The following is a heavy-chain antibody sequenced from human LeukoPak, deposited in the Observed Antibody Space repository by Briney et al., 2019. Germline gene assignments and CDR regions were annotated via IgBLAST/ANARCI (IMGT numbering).Heavy chain of an antibody. J-gene: IGHJ4*02. Sequence: PSETLSLTCTVSCGSISSSGYYWGWIRQPPGKGLEWFGSIYYGGSTYYNPSLKSRVTISVDTSKNQFSLKLSSVTAADTAMYYCARKYCSGGDCYSNYWGQGTLVTVSS. CDR2: IYYGGST. V-gene: IGHV4-39*01. CDR1: CGSISSSGYY. D-gene: IGHD2-15*01. CDR3: ARKYCSGGDCYSNY.